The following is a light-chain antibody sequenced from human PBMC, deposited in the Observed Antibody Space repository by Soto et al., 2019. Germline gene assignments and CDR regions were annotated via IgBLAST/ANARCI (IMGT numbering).Light chain of an antibody. V-gene: IGLV2-14*03. CDR2: GVT. J-gene: IGLJ1*01. CDR1: HNDIGTYDY. CDR3: SSFTSDRIYV. Sequence: QSALTQPTSVSGSPGQSITISCTGNHNDIGTYDYVSWYQQHPGKAPRLLIYGVTTRPSGISDRFSASKSGLTASLTISGLQPEDEADDYCSSFTSDRIYVFGPGTKVTVL.